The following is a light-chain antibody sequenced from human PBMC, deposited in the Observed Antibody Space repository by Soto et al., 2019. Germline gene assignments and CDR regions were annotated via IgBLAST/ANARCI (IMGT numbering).Light chain of an antibody. J-gene: IGKJ1*01. CDR1: QTISNY. CDR2: RSS. Sequence: DIQMTQSPSTLSASVGDRVTITCRASQTISNYLAWYQQRPGKAPKLLIYRSSILYNGVPSRFSGSGSGTEFTLTIRSLQPDAFATYYCQQYYISETFGQGTRVDI. CDR3: QQYYISET. V-gene: IGKV1-5*03.